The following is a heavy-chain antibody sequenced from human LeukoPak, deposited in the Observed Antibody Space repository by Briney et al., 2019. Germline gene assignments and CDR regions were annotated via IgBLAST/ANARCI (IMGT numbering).Heavy chain of an antibody. CDR1: GFTFSSYG. Sequence: GGSRRLSCAASGFTFSSYGMTWVRQAPGKGLEWVSGISGSGGSTCYADSVKGRFTISRDNSKNTLYLQMNSLRAEDTAVYYCAKGVPAATDAFDIWGQETMVTISS. CDR3: AKGVPAATDAFDI. V-gene: IGHV3-23*01. D-gene: IGHD2-2*01. CDR2: ISGSGGST. J-gene: IGHJ3*02.